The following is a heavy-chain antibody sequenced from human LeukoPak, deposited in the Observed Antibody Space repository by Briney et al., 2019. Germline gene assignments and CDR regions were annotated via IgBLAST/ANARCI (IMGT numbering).Heavy chain of an antibody. Sequence: GGSLRLSXAASGFTFSSYSMNWVRQAQGKGLEWVSSISSSSSYIYYADSVKGRFTISRDNAKNSLYLQMNSLRAEDTAVYYCARDPASTNWFDPWGQGILVTVSS. J-gene: IGHJ5*02. CDR3: ARDPASTNWFDP. D-gene: IGHD2-2*01. V-gene: IGHV3-21*01. CDR2: ISSSSSYI. CDR1: GFTFSSYS.